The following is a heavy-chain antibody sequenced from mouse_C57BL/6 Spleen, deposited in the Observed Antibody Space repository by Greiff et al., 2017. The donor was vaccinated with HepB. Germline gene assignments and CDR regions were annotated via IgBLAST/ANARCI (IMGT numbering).Heavy chain of an antibody. CDR2: IYPRDGST. V-gene: IGHV1-78*01. Sequence: QVQLQQSDAELVKPGASVKISCKVSGYTFTDHTIHWMKQRPEQGLEWIGYIYPRDGSTKYNEKFKGKATLTADKSSSTAYMQRNSLTSEDSAVYFCARERDYYDYDVGYFDDWGQGTTLTVSS. CDR3: ARERDYYDYDVGYFDD. D-gene: IGHD2-4*01. J-gene: IGHJ2*01. CDR1: GYTFTDHT.